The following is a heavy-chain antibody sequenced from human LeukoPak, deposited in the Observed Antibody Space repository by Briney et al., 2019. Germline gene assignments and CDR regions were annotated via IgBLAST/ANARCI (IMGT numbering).Heavy chain of an antibody. Sequence: ASVKVSCKASGYTFTGYYMHWVRQAPGQGLEWMGWINPNSGGTNYAQKFQGWVTITRDTSISTAYMELSGLRSDDTAVYYCARNLGYCSSTSCYGLWAFDIWGQGTMVTVSS. J-gene: IGHJ3*02. D-gene: IGHD2-2*01. CDR3: ARNLGYCSSTSCYGLWAFDI. CDR2: INPNSGGT. CDR1: GYTFTGYY. V-gene: IGHV1-2*04.